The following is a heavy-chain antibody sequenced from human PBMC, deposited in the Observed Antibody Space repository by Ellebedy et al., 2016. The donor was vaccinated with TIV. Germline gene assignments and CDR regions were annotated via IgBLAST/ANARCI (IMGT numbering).Heavy chain of an antibody. V-gene: IGHV3-48*04. CDR2: IHASVSPQ. D-gene: IGHD2-15*01. Sequence: GESLKISCAASGFTFSIYSIDWVRQAPGKGLEWVSYIHASVSPQYYADSVKGRFTVSRDNAKNVLYLQMNNLRGEDTAVYYCARVPCSYRLDYWGQGTLVTVSS. CDR3: ARVPCSYRLDY. J-gene: IGHJ4*02. CDR1: GFTFSIYS.